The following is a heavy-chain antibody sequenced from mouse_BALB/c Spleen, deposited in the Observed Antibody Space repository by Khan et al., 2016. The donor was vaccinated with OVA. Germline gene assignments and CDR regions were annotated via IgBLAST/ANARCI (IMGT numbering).Heavy chain of an antibody. CDR1: GFTFSNYW. CDR2: IRLKSNIYAT. CDR3: ARGWDWYFDV. D-gene: IGHD3-3*01. Sequence: EVELVESGGGLVQPGGSMKLSCVASGFTFSNYWMNWVRQSPEKGFEWVAEIRLKSNIYATHYAVSVRGRFTISRDDSRSSVYLQMNNLGAEDTGIYYCARGWDWYFDVWGAGTTVTVSS. V-gene: IGHV6-6*02. J-gene: IGHJ1*01.